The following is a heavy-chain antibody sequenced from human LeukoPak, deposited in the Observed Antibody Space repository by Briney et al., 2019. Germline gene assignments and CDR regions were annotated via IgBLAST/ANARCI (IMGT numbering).Heavy chain of an antibody. J-gene: IGHJ4*02. Sequence: ASVKVSRKASGYTFTGYYMHWVRQAPGQGLEWMGWINPHSGGTNYAQKFQGRVTMSRDTSISTAYMELSRLRSDDTAVYYCARDPRGYCSGGSCYLYYFDYWGQGTLVTVSS. CDR3: ARDPRGYCSGGSCYLYYFDY. CDR2: INPHSGGT. D-gene: IGHD2-15*01. CDR1: GYTFTGYY. V-gene: IGHV1-2*02.